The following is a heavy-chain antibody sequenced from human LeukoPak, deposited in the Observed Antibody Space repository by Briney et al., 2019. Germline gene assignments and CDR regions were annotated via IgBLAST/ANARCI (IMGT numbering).Heavy chain of an antibody. CDR1: GYTLTELS. Sequence: ASVKVSCKVSGYTLTELSMHWVRQARGKGLEWMGGFDPEDGETIYAQKFQGRVTMTEDTSTDTAYMELSSLRSEDTAVYYCATATETYSIPYYYGMDVWGQGTTVTVSS. CDR3: ATATETYSIPYYYGMDV. D-gene: IGHD6-13*01. V-gene: IGHV1-24*01. J-gene: IGHJ6*02. CDR2: FDPEDGET.